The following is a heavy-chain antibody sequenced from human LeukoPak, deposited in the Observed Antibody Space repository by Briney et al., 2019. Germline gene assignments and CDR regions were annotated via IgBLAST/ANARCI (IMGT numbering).Heavy chain of an antibody. V-gene: IGHV1-69*04. D-gene: IGHD6-19*01. J-gene: IGHJ4*02. CDR1: GGTFTSYA. CDR3: ARDDSAVAGTPNFDY. CDR2: IIPILGIA. Sequence: SVTVSCTASGGTFTSYAISWVRQAPGQGLEWMGRIIPILGIANYAQKFQGRVTITADKSTSTAYMELSSLRSEDTAVYYCARDDSAVAGTPNFDYWGQGTLVTVSS.